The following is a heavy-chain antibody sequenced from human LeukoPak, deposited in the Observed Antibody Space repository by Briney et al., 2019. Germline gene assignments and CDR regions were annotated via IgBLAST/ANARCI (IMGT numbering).Heavy chain of an antibody. CDR1: GFTFSSHW. D-gene: IGHD7-27*01. V-gene: IGHV3-7*01. J-gene: IGHJ4*02. CDR2: IKKDGTEQ. CDR3: ARDLNWETY. Sequence: GGSLRLSCTVSGFTFSSHWMGWVRQAPGEGLEWVAIIKKDGTEQYYVHSVKGRFSISRNNAKNSLYLQMNSLRAEDTAVYYCARDLNWETYGGQGTLVSVPS.